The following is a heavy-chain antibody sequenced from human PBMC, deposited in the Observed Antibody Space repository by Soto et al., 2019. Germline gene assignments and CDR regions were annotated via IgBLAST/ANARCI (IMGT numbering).Heavy chain of an antibody. Sequence: QLHLQESGSGLVKPSQTLSLTCTVSGGPISGGGYSWSWIRQPPGKGLEWLGYVYHSGSTFYNPSLKSRLTISVDTSKSQFSLNLHSVTAPDTAVDYCSSLGGGWFDPWGPGTLVTVSS. CDR3: SSLGGGWFDP. CDR1: GGPISGGGYS. V-gene: IGHV4-30-2*01. J-gene: IGHJ5*02. D-gene: IGHD2-15*01. CDR2: VYHSGST.